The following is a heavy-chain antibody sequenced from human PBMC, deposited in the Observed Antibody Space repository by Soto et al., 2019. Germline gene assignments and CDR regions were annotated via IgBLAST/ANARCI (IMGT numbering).Heavy chain of an antibody. D-gene: IGHD3-22*01. CDR3: ARGVPYYYNSSGFPFEY. CDR1: GGTFSSYA. J-gene: IGHJ4*02. V-gene: IGHV1-69*06. Sequence: GASVKVSCKASGGTFSSYAISWVRQAPGRGLEWMGGIIPLFGALNYAQKFQGRVTITADKSTSTAYMELSSLRSEDTAVYYCARGVPYYYNSSGFPFEYWGRGSLVTVSS. CDR2: IIPLFGAL.